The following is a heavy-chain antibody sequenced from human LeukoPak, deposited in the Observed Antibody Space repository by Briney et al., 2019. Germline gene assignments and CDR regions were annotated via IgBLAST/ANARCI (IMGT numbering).Heavy chain of an antibody. CDR2: ISSSSSYI. CDR3: ARTVGYGDYHWFDP. D-gene: IGHD4-17*01. J-gene: IGHJ5*02. V-gene: IGHV3-21*04. Sequence: PGGSLRLSCAASGFTFSSYSMNWVRQAPGKGLEWVSSISSSSSYIYYADSVKGRFTISRDNAKNTLYLQMNSLRAEDTAVYYCARTVGYGDYHWFDPWGQGTLVTVSS. CDR1: GFTFSSYS.